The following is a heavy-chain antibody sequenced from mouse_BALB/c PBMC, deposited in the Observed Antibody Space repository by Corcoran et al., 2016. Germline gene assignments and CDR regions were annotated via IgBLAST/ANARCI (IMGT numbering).Heavy chain of an antibody. CDR2: INTYTGEP. J-gene: IGHJ2*01. CDR3: ARGRDYGSSGGFDY. D-gene: IGHD1-1*01. Sequence: QIQLVQSGPELKKPGETVKISCKASGYTFTNYGMNWVKQAPGKGLKWMGWINTYTGEPTYADDFKGRFAFSLETSASTAYLQINNLKNEDTATYCCARGRDYGSSGGFDYGGQGTTLTVSS. V-gene: IGHV9-3-1*01. CDR1: GYTFTNYG.